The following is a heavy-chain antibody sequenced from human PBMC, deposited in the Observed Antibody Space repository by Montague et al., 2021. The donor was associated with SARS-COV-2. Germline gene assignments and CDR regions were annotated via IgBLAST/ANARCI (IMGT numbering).Heavy chain of an antibody. CDR3: ARGKKRVFAYDYDSSGYASDY. J-gene: IGHJ4*02. CDR2: INHSGST. V-gene: IGHV4-34*01. D-gene: IGHD3-22*01. CDR1: GGPFSGYY. Sequence: SETLSLTCAVYGGPFSGYYWSWIRQPPGKELEWIGEINHSGSTKYNPSLKSRVTLSVDTSKNQFSLKLSTVTAADTAVYYCARGKKRVFAYDYDSSGYASDYWGQGTLVTVSS.